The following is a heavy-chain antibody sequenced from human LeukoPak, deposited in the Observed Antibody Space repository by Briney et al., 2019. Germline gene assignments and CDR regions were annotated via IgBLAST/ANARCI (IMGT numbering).Heavy chain of an antibody. CDR3: ARAPAFRPPFDY. Sequence: ASVKVSCKASGYTFTGYYMHWVRQAPGQGLEWMGWINPNSGGTNYAQKFQGRVTTTRDTSISTAYMELSRLRSDDTAVYYCARAPAFRPPFDYWGQGTLVTVSS. CDR1: GYTFTGYY. J-gene: IGHJ4*02. V-gene: IGHV1-2*02. CDR2: INPNSGGT.